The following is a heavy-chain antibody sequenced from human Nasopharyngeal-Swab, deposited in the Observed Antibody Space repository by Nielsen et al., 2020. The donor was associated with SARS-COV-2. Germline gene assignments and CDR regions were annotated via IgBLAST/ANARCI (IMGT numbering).Heavy chain of an antibody. J-gene: IGHJ6*03. D-gene: IGHD2-15*01. V-gene: IGHV5-51*01. CDR1: GYSFTTFW. Sequence: KISCKGSGYSFTTFWITWVRQTPGKGLEGMGIIYPDDSDTRYSPSFQGQVTFSVDKSTSTAYLQWSSLKASDTAMYYCARLRGSAFYYYYLDVWGKGTTVTVSS. CDR3: ARLRGSAFYYYYLDV. CDR2: IYPDDSDT.